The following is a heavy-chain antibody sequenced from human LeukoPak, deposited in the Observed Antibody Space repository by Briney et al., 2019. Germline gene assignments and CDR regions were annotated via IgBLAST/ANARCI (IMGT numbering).Heavy chain of an antibody. D-gene: IGHD3-10*01. J-gene: IGHJ5*02. CDR1: GYTFTSYY. Sequence: ASVKVSCKASGYTFTSYYLHWVRQAPGQGLEWMGIINPKGNLTNYAQKFQGRVTITIDTSTSTVSMESSSLRSEDPAVYYCAGESYALGSFRPPVYWFDHWGQGTRVTVSS. CDR3: AGESYALGSFRPPVYWFDH. V-gene: IGHV1-46*01. CDR2: INPKGNLT.